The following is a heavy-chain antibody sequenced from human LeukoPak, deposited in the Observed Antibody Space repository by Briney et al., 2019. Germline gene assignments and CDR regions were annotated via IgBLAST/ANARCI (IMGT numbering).Heavy chain of an antibody. V-gene: IGHV1-69*13. CDR2: IVPLFGKI. Sequence: ASVKVSCKASGGTFSTYAIAWVRQAPGQGLERMGGIVPLFGKIDYVQKFQDRVTISADESTSTAYMELKSLRFEDTAVYYCARVNTRTMIEGDYWGQGTLVTVSS. D-gene: IGHD3-22*01. J-gene: IGHJ4*02. CDR1: GGTFSTYA. CDR3: ARVNTRTMIEGDY.